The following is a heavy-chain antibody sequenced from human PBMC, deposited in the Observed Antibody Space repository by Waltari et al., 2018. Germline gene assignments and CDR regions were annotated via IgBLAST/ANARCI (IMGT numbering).Heavy chain of an antibody. J-gene: IGHJ4*02. CDR3: ARDPEWGAIDY. V-gene: IGHV3-7*01. D-gene: IGHD1-26*01. Sequence: VQAVDSGGGLVQLGGSRRLSCAASVFALTSSWMAWVRQDPGKGLEWVADMSPDANSIDYVDSMKGRFTISRDNAKNSLYLQMNSLRGEDTAVYYCARDPEWGAIDYWGQGTLVTVSS. CDR1: VFALTSSW. CDR2: MSPDANSI.